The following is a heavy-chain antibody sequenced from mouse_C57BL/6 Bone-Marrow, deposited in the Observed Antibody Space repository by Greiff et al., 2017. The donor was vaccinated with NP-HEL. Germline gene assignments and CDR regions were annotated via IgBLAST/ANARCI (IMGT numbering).Heavy chain of an antibody. CDR3: ARNYYGSSACDC. J-gene: IGHJ2*01. V-gene: IGHV1-72*01. CDR2: IDPNSGGT. Sequence: QVQLQQPGAELVKPGASVKLSCKASGYTFTSYLMHWVKQRPGPGLEWIGRIDPNSGGTKYNEKFKSKATLTVDKPSSTAYMQLNSLTSEDSAVYYCARNYYGSSACDCWGQGTTITVTS. D-gene: IGHD1-1*01. CDR1: GYTFTSYL.